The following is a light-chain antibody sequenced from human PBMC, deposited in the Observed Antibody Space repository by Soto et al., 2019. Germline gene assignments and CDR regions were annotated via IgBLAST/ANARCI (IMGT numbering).Light chain of an antibody. CDR3: SSYTSSSTPYV. V-gene: IGLV2-14*01. CDR1: SSDIGAYDY. J-gene: IGLJ1*01. Sequence: DLPQAASVSGSPRQSSTISCTGSSSDIGAYDYVSWYQQRPVKAPTLMIFDVTNRPSGVSDRFSGSKSGNTASLTVSGLQTEDEADYYCSSYTSSSTPYVFGTGTKVTVL. CDR2: DVT.